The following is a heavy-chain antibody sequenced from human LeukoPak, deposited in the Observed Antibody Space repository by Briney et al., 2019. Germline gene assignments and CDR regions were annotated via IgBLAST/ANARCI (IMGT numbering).Heavy chain of an antibody. D-gene: IGHD2-21*02. CDR2: IYYSGST. V-gene: IGHV4-59*01. CDR1: GGSISSYY. J-gene: IGHJ3*02. Sequence: KASETLSLACTVSGGSISSYYWSWIRQPPGKGLEWIGYIYYSGSTNYNPSLKSRVTISVDTSKNQFSLKLSSVTAADTAVYYCARIQGHIVVVTADSAFDIWGQGTMVTVSS. CDR3: ARIQGHIVVVTADSAFDI.